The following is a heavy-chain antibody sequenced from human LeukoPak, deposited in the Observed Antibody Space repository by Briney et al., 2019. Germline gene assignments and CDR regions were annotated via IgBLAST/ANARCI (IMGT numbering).Heavy chain of an antibody. Sequence: GGSLRLSCAASGFTFSSYVMHWVRQAPGKGLEWVAIISYDGSNEYYADSVKGRFTISRDNSKNTLYLQMNSLRAADTAVYYCARDIDRSRTNGVYDGYFDYWGQGTLVTVSS. D-gene: IGHD2-8*01. J-gene: IGHJ4*02. V-gene: IGHV3-30*04. CDR3: ARDIDRSRTNGVYDGYFDY. CDR2: ISYDGSNE. CDR1: GFTFSSYV.